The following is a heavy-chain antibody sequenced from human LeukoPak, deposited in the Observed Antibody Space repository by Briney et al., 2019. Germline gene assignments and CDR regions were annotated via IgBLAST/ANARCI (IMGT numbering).Heavy chain of an antibody. CDR2: INPNSGGT. V-gene: IGHV1-2*02. CDR3: ARGFFRGNFPMTY. Sequence: GASVKVSCKASGYTFTGYYIHWVRQAPGQGLEWMGWINPNSGGTNYAQRFQGRVTMTRDTSVTTVYMELSRLTSDDTAVYYCARGFFRGNFPMTYWGQGTLVTVSS. J-gene: IGHJ4*02. CDR1: GYTFTGYY. D-gene: IGHD3-10*01.